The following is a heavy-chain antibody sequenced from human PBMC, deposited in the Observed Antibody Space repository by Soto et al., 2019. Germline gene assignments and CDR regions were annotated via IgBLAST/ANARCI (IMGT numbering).Heavy chain of an antibody. CDR2: INQDGSER. Sequence: EVQLVESGGGLVQPGGSLRLPCAASGFTFSTYWMTWVRQPPGKGLEWVASINQDGSERYYVDSVRGRFTISRDNAKNSLYLQMNSLRAEDTAVYYCVCGGNFFVYWGQGTLVTLSP. CDR3: VCGGNFFVY. V-gene: IGHV3-7*01. CDR1: GFTFSTYW. D-gene: IGHD3-16*01. J-gene: IGHJ4*02.